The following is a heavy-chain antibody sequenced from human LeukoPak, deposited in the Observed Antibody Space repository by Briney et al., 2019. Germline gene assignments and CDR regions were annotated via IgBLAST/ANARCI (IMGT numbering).Heavy chain of an antibody. CDR1: GLTFSSHW. J-gene: IGHJ4*02. Sequence: GGSLRLSCAASGLTFSSHWMHWVRQAPGKGLVWVSRITNDGSSTTYADPVKGRFTISRDNFKNTLYLQMSSLRTEDTAVYYCATDFAEAFDYWGQGTLVTVSS. V-gene: IGHV3-74*01. CDR2: ITNDGSST. CDR3: ATDFAEAFDY.